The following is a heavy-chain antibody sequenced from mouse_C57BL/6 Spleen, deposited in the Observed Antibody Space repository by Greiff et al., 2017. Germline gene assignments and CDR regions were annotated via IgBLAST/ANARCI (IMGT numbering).Heavy chain of an antibody. J-gene: IGHJ2*01. CDR1: GYTFTDYE. CDR2: IDPETGGT. D-gene: IGHD4-1*01. CDR3: HLGSYYFDY. V-gene: IGHV1-15*01. Sequence: QVQLKESGAELVRPGASVTLSCKASGYTFTDYEMHWVKQTPVHGLEWIGAIDPETGGTAYNQKFKGKAILTADKSSSTAYMELRSLTSEDSAVXYSHLGSYYFDYWGQGTTLTVSS.